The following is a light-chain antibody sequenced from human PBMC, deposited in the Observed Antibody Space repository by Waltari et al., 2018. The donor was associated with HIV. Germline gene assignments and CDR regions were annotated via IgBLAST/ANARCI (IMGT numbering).Light chain of an antibody. CDR2: GAS. V-gene: IGKV1-9*01. J-gene: IGKJ4*01. CDR1: QGISSY. Sequence: DIHLTQSPSILSASVGERVTITCRASQGISSYVAWYQQKPGKAPKLLIYGASTLQGGVPSRFSGSGSGTDFTLTINSLQPEDFATYYCQQSKSVPLTFGGGTKVDMK. CDR3: QQSKSVPLT.